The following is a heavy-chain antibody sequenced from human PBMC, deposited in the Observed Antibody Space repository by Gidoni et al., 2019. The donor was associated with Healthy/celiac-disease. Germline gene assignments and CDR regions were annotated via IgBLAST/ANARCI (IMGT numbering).Heavy chain of an antibody. D-gene: IGHD2-21*02. CDR2: IIPISGTA. J-gene: IGHJ5*02. CDR1: GGNVSSYA. Sequence: QVQRVPSGTEVKKPGYSVKVSGKASGGNVSSYAISWVRQAPGQGLEWMGGIIPISGTANYAQKFQGRVTITADESTSTAYMELSSLRSEDTAGYYCARDLVLAYCGGDCYHNWFDPWGQGTLVTVSS. CDR3: ARDLVLAYCGGDCYHNWFDP. V-gene: IGHV1-69*01.